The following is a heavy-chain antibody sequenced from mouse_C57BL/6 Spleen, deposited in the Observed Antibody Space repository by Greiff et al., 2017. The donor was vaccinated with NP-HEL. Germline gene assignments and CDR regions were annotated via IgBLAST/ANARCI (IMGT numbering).Heavy chain of an antibody. D-gene: IGHD2-2*01. Sequence: EVKLMESEGGLVQPGSSMKLSCTASGFTFSDYYMAWVRQVPEKGLEWVANINYDGSSTYYLDSLKSRFIISRDNAKNILYLQMSSLKSEDTATYYCARARDGYDHYFDYWGQGTTLTVSS. CDR3: ARARDGYDHYFDY. J-gene: IGHJ2*01. CDR1: GFTFSDYY. CDR2: INYDGSST. V-gene: IGHV5-16*01.